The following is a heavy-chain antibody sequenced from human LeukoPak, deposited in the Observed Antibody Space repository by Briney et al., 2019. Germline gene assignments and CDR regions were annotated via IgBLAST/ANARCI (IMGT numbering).Heavy chain of an antibody. CDR1: GFTFSSYA. J-gene: IGHJ4*02. CDR2: ISGSGGST. V-gene: IGHV3-23*01. Sequence: PGGSLRLSCAASGFTFSSYAMNWVRQAPGKGLEWVSAISGSGGSTYYSDSVKGRFTISRDNSKNTLYLQMNSLRAEDTAVYYCAKGRSWSQYYFDYWGQGTLVTVSS. CDR3: AKGRSWSQYYFDY. D-gene: IGHD2/OR15-2a*01.